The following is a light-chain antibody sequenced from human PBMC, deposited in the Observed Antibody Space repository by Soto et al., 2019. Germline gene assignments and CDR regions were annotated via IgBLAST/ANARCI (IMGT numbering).Light chain of an antibody. CDR2: DTS. CDR1: QDVGKY. J-gene: IGKJ4*01. Sequence: EIVLTQPPATLSLSPGERATLSCRASQDVGKYLAWYQQNPGQAPRLLIYDTSNRASGIPARFSGSGSGTDFTLTISSLEPEDFAVYYCQQRSNWPPLTFGGGTKVDIK. V-gene: IGKV3-11*01. CDR3: QQRSNWPPLT.